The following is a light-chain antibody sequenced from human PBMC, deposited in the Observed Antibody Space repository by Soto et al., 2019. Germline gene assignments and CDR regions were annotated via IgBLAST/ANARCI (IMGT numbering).Light chain of an antibody. CDR2: GVS. CDR1: QSVTSN. J-gene: IGKJ4*01. V-gene: IGKV3-15*01. CDR3: QQYSQWPLT. Sequence: EIVMSQSPATLSVSPGERATLSCRASQSVTSNLAWYQQKPGQAPRLLMYGVSTRATGIPARFGGSGSATEFTLTIRSLQSEDFAVYYCQQYSQWPLTFGGGTKVDIK.